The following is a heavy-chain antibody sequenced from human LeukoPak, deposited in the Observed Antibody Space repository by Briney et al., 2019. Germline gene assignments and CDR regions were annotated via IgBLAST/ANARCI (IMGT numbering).Heavy chain of an antibody. V-gene: IGHV3-48*03. CDR2: ISSSGSTI. CDR1: GFTFSSYE. J-gene: IGHJ4*02. D-gene: IGHD3-10*01. CDR3: ARDRYSGLLWFGELFDY. Sequence: GGSLRLSCAASGFTFSSYEMNWVRQAPGKGLEWVSYISSSGSTIYYADSVKGRFTISRDNAKNSLYLQMNSLRAEGTAVYYCARDRYSGLLWFGELFDYWGQGALVTVSS.